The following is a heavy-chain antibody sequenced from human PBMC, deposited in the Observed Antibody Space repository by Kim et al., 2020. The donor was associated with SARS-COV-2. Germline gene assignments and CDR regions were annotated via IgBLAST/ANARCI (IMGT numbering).Heavy chain of an antibody. Sequence: SETLSLTCTVSGGSISSYFWSWIRQPPGKGLEWIGYIYYSGTTNYNPSLKSRVTISIDTSRNQFSLTLSSVTAADTAVYYCAGFLGSYYNDAMDVWGQGT. J-gene: IGHJ6*02. V-gene: IGHV4-59*01. CDR2: IYYSGTT. CDR3: AGFLGSYYNDAMDV. D-gene: IGHD3-10*01. CDR1: GGSISSYF.